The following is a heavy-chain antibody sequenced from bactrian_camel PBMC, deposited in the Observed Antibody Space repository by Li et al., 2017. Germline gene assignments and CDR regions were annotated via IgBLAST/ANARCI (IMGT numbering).Heavy chain of an antibody. Sequence: VQLVESGGGSVQAGESLRLSCDFSAYKYRLPCMGWFRQAPGKEREGVAIFASSGRDSTTLYADSVKGRFTISKDNAENSLFLQMSNLKPEDTAMYYCAARGPYCYTKLSVRDFTYWGQGTQVTVS. J-gene: IGHJ6*01. D-gene: IGHD2*01. CDR2: FASSGRDSTT. CDR3: AARGPYCYTKLSVRDFTY. CDR1: AYKYRLPC. V-gene: IGHV3S68*01.